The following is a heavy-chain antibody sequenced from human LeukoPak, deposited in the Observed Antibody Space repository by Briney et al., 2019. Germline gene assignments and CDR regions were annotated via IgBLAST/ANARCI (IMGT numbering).Heavy chain of an antibody. J-gene: IGHJ4*01. V-gene: IGHV4-38-2*02. CDR3: ARIFIRNGYSSYFDC. CDR2: VYQSGTT. Sequence: PSETLSLTCTVSGFSINSGHYCGWVRQPPGAGLEWTGSVYQSGTTYYNPSLKSRVTTSVDMSKNQFSLRLRPVTAADTAVYYCARIFIRNGYSSYFDCWGQGTLVTVSS. CDR1: GFSINSGHY. D-gene: IGHD5-18*01.